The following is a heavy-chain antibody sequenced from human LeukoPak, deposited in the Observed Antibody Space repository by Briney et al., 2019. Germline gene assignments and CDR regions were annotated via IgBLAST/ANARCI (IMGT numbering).Heavy chain of an antibody. D-gene: IGHD5-24*01. CDR1: GFTFSDYY. CDR3: AKDRGDYFDY. J-gene: IGHJ4*02. Sequence: GASQRLSCAASGFTFSDYYMSWIRQVPGKGLEWVSYISSSCSNIYYADSVKGRFTISRDNSKNTLYLQMNSLRVEDTAVYYCAKDRGDYFDYWGQGTLVTVSS. V-gene: IGHV3-11*04. CDR2: ISSSCSNI.